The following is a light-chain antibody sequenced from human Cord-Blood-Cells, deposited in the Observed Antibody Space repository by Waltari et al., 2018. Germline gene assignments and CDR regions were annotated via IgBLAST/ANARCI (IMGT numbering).Light chain of an antibody. Sequence: EIVMTQSRATLSVSPGDRATPSRRASQSVSSNLAWYQQNPGQAPRLLIYGASPRATGIPARFSGSGSGTEFTLTISSLQSEDFAVYYCQQYNNWPWTFGQGTKVEIK. CDR2: GAS. V-gene: IGKV3-15*01. CDR3: QQYNNWPWT. J-gene: IGKJ1*01. CDR1: QSVSSN.